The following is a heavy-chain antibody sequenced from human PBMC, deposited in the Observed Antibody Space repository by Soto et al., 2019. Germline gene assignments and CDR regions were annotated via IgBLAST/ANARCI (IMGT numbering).Heavy chain of an antibody. CDR1: GFIFRSYS. CDR3: ARAKNFYGSGSYAVLNY. V-gene: IGHV3-21*01. Sequence: GGSLRLSCAASGFIFRSYSMNWVRQAPGKGLEWVSSISSSSSYIYYADSVKGRFTISRDNAKNSLYLQMNSLRAEDTAVYYCARAKNFYGSGSYAVLNYWGQGTLVTVSS. D-gene: IGHD3-10*01. CDR2: ISSSSSYI. J-gene: IGHJ4*02.